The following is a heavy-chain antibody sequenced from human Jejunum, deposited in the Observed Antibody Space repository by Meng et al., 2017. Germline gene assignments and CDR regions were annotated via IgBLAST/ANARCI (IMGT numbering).Heavy chain of an antibody. J-gene: IGHJ4*02. CDR1: GFSFGDYY. V-gene: IGHV3-11*01. Sequence: GESLKISCAASGFSFGDYYMSWIRQAPGKGLEWVSYMSSSGDTIYYADSAKGRFTVSRDNAKKSLYLQMNSLRAEDTAIYYCAREYDNSDSHYYFDYWGQGTLVTVSS. D-gene: IGHD3-22*01. CDR2: MSSSGDTI. CDR3: AREYDNSDSHYYFDY.